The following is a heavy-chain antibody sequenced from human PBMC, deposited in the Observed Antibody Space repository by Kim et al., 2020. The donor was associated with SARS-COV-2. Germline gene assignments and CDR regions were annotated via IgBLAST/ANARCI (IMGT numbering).Heavy chain of an antibody. D-gene: IGHD3-3*01. V-gene: IGHV1-3*01. J-gene: IGHJ6*02. Sequence: YSPKFQGRVTSTRDTSASTAYLELSSLRSEDTAVYYCARELGRYYYYGMDVWGQGTTVTVSS. CDR3: ARELGRYYYYGMDV.